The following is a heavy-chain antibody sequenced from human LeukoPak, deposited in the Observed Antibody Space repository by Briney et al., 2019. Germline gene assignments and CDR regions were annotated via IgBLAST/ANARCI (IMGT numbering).Heavy chain of an antibody. J-gene: IGHJ4*02. CDR2: ISSSSSYI. D-gene: IGHD3-10*01. CDR3: ARGRFERNSFDY. V-gene: IGHV3-21*01. CDR1: GFTLTSYS. Sequence: GGSLRLSCAPSGFTLTSYSTNWVRQAPGEGLEWVSSISSSSSYIYYAESVKGRFTISRDNAKNSLYLRMNSLRAEDTAGYYCARGRFERNSFDYWGQGTLVTVSS.